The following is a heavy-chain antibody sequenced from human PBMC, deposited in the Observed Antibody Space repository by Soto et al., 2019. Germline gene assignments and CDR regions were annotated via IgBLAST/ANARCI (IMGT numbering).Heavy chain of an antibody. V-gene: IGHV3-9*01. CDR2: ISWNSGSI. D-gene: IGHD2-2*01. J-gene: IGHJ3*02. CDR3: AKDIRPRSAVVVVPAGDI. Sequence: GGSLRLSCAASGFTFDDYAMHWVRQAPGKGLEWVSGISWNSGSIGYADSVKGRFTISRDNAKNSLYLQMNSLRAEDTALYYCAKDIRPRSAVVVVPAGDIWGQGTMVTVSS. CDR1: GFTFDDYA.